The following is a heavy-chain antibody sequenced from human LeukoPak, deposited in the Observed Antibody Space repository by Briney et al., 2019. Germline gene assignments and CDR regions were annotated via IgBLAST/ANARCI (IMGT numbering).Heavy chain of an antibody. D-gene: IGHD6-13*01. Sequence: GALRLSCAASGFTFNNAWMNWVRQAPGKGLEWVGRIKSKTDGGTTDYAAPVKGRFTISRDDSKNTLYLQMNSLKTEDTAVYYCTTDLGYSSSDFDYWGQGTLVTVSS. J-gene: IGHJ4*02. CDR3: TTDLGYSSSDFDY. CDR2: IKSKTDGGTT. V-gene: IGHV3-15*07. CDR1: GFTFNNAW.